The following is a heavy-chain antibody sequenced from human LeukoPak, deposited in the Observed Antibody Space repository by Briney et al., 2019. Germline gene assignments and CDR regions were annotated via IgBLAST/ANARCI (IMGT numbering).Heavy chain of an antibody. Sequence: ASVKVSCKASGYTFTGYYMHWVRQAPGQGLEWMGWINPNSGGTNYAQKFQGWVTTTRDTSISTAYMELSRLRSDDTAVYYCAREMGYGYCSGGSCYSESAFDIWGQGTMVTVSS. J-gene: IGHJ3*02. CDR2: INPNSGGT. V-gene: IGHV1-2*04. CDR3: AREMGYGYCSGGSCYSESAFDI. CDR1: GYTFTGYY. D-gene: IGHD2-15*01.